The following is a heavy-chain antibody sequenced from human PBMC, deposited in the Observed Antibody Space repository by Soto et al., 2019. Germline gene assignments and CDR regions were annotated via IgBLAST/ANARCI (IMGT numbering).Heavy chain of an antibody. CDR1: GCSISSGCYY. CDR2: IYYSGST. D-gene: IGHD3-22*01. V-gene: IGHV4-31*03. CDR3: AREGGDDSSGYHPYYFDY. Sequence: NPSETLSLTCTVSGCSISSGCYYWSWIRQHPGKGLEWIGYIYYSGSTYYNPSLKSRVTISVDTSKNQFSLKLSSVTAADTAVYYCAREGGDDSSGYHPYYFDYWGQGTLVTVSS. J-gene: IGHJ4*02.